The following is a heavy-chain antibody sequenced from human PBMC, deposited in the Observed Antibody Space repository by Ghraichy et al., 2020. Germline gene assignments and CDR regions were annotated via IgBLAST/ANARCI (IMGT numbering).Heavy chain of an antibody. Sequence: GGSLRLSCAASGFTFSSYSMNWVRQAPGKGLEWVSYISSSSSTIYYADSVKGRFTISRDNAKNSLYLQMNSLRDEDTAVYYCARGGRRVVYAIGGWFIDYWGQGTLVTVSS. CDR1: GFTFSSYS. D-gene: IGHD2-8*02. CDR3: ARGGRRVVYAIGGWFIDY. J-gene: IGHJ4*02. CDR2: ISSSSSTI. V-gene: IGHV3-48*02.